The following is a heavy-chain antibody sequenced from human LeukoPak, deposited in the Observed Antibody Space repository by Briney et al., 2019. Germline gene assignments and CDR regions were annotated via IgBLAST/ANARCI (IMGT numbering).Heavy chain of an antibody. CDR1: GFTFSSYW. CDR3: STGSGHAFDI. D-gene: IGHD3-10*01. Sequence: GGSLRLSCAASGFTFSSYWMHWVRQVPGKGLVWVSRINSDGSSTSYADSVKGRFTISRDNAKNTLYVQMNSRRAEDTAVYYCSTGSGHAFDIWGRGTMVTVSS. J-gene: IGHJ3*02. V-gene: IGHV3-74*01. CDR2: INSDGSST.